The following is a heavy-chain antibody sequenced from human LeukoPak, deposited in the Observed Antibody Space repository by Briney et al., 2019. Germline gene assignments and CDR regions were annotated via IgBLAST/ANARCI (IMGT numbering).Heavy chain of an antibody. CDR3: AKDLRRRYYFGSGSRGGTFDI. CDR1: GFTFSSYW. Sequence: GGSLRLSCAASGFTFSSYWMHWVRQAPGKGLVWVSRINSDGSNTRYADSVKGRFTISRDNAKNTLYLQMNSLRAEDTAVYYCAKDLRRRYYFGSGSRGGTFDIWGQGTMVTVSS. J-gene: IGHJ3*02. V-gene: IGHV3-74*01. CDR2: INSDGSNT. D-gene: IGHD3-10*01.